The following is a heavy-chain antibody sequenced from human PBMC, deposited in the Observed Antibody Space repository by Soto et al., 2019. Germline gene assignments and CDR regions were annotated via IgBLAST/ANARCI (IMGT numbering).Heavy chain of an antibody. J-gene: IGHJ3*02. CDR3: ARAYGDYYSAFDI. D-gene: IGHD4-17*01. CDR1: GYTFTSYD. Sequence: ASVKVSCKASGYTFTSYDMHWVRQAPGQRLEWMGWINPSGGSTSYAQKFQGRVTMTRDTSTSTVYMELSSLRSEDTAVYYCARAYGDYYSAFDIWGQGTMVTVSS. CDR2: INPSGGST. V-gene: IGHV1-46*01.